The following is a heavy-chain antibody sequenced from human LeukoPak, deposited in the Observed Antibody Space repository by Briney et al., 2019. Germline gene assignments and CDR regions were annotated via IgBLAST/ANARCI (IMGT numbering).Heavy chain of an antibody. CDR1: GFTFSTYW. CDR2: INQDGSGE. J-gene: IGHJ4*02. CDR3: ARDLYYNFWSGYYDEYYFDY. D-gene: IGHD3-3*01. V-gene: IGHV3-7*01. Sequence: GGSLRLSCAAPGFTFSTYWITCVRQAPGKRLHRLANINQDGSGEYCVDSVKGRFTISRDNAKNSLYLQMNSLRAEDTAVYYCARDLYYNFWSGYYDEYYFDYWGQGTLVTVSS.